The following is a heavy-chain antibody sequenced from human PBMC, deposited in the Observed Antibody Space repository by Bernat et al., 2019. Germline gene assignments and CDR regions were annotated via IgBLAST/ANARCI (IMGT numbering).Heavy chain of an antibody. Sequence: EVQLVESGGGLVQPGGSLRLSCSASGFTFSTYAMHWVRQAPGKGLEYVSAISSNGGSTYYADSVKGRFTISRDNSKKTLQLQMSSLGAEDTAVYYCVPRGSIQLWFLWGEGTLVTVSS. CDR1: GFTFSTYA. CDR3: VPRGSIQLWFL. V-gene: IGHV3-64D*06. D-gene: IGHD5-18*01. J-gene: IGHJ4*02. CDR2: ISSNGGST.